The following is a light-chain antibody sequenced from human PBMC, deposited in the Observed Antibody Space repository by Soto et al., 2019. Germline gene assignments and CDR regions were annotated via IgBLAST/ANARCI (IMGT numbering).Light chain of an antibody. J-gene: IGLJ2*01. CDR3: SSYTRSQTVV. CDR1: NNDVGAYNY. CDR2: DVS. Sequence: QSALTQPGSVSGSPGQSITISCTGTNNDVGAYNYVSWYQQHPGKAPKTMIYDVSNRPSGVSNRFSGSKSGNTASLTISGLQADDEAYYYCSSYTRSQTVVFGGGTKLTVL. V-gene: IGLV2-14*03.